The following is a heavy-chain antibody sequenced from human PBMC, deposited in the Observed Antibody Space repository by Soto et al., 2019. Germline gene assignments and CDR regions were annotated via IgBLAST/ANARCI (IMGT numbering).Heavy chain of an antibody. J-gene: IGHJ1*01. CDR2: ISAYTGDT. V-gene: IGHV1-18*01. Sequence: QIQLVQSEAEVKRPGASVRVACKASGYSFREYGVSWVRQAPGQGLEWMGWISAYTGDTHYAQKFRGTLTMTTDTSTSTAYMELRSLRSDDTALYYCARAPVYGDHDFWGQGTLVIVS. CDR3: ARAPVYGDHDF. D-gene: IGHD4-17*01. CDR1: GYSFREYG.